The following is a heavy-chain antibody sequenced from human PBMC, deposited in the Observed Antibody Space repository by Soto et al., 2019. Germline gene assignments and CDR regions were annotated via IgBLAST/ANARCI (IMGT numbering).Heavy chain of an antibody. CDR2: IYNSGTT. CDR1: GASIGSYY. D-gene: IGHD6-19*01. V-gene: IGHV4-59*08. Sequence: SETLSLTCTVSGASIGSYYWTWIRQPPGEGLDWIGYIYNSGTTNYSPSLMSRVTISVDTSKNQFSLRLRSVTAADTAVYYCGKMLAGGVEYWGQGTLVTVSS. CDR3: GKMLAGGVEY. J-gene: IGHJ4*02.